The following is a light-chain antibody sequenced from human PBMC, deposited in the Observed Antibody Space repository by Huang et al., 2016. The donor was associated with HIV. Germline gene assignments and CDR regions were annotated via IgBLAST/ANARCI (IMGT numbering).Light chain of an antibody. J-gene: IGKJ4*01. CDR1: KSVNRN. CDR3: QQYNDWPGT. V-gene: IGKV3-15*01. Sequence: EIVMTQSPVTLSVSRGERATLSCRASKSVNRNLAWYRQKPGQAPKLLIYDASTRATGVGARFSGSGSGTEFTLTIRSLQSEDLAVYFCQQYNDWPGTFGGGTNVDIK. CDR2: DAS.